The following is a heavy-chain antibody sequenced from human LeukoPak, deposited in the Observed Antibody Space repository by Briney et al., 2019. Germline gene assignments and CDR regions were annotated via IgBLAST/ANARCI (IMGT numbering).Heavy chain of an antibody. CDR2: IYSGGGT. Sequence: QSGGPLTLSCAASGFNVKGYYMRGVRQAPGEGLAGVSIIYSGGGTYYTDSVKGRFTISRDNSKNTLYLQMNSLRTEDTAVYYCARDPDYYGLVIVVYWGQGTLVSVSS. J-gene: IGHJ4*02. D-gene: IGHD3-10*01. V-gene: IGHV3-66*02. CDR1: GFNVKGYY. CDR3: ARDPDYYGLVIVVY.